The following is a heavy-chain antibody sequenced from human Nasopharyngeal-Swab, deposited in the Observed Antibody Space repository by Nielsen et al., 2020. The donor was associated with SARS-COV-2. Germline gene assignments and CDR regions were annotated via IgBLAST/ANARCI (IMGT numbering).Heavy chain of an antibody. V-gene: IGHV3-74*01. D-gene: IGHD1-14*01. Sequence: GGSLRLSCVASGFTFSSYWMQWVRQPPGKGLEWVARINSDGRTKDHADSLQGRFTIARDNAKNEVYLQLNGLRDEDTAVYYCGRAGSYRIDYWGQGTPVTVSS. CDR3: GRAGSYRIDY. CDR2: INSDGRTK. CDR1: GFTFSSYW. J-gene: IGHJ4*02.